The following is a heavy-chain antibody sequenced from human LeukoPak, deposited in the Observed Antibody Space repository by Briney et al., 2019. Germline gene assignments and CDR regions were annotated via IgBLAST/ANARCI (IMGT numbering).Heavy chain of an antibody. J-gene: IGHJ4*02. CDR3: ARGGPILYDFWKISRVYYFDY. Sequence: PSETLSLTCAVYGGYGGSFSGYYWNWIRQTPGKGLEWIGEINHSGGTNYNPSLKSRATISVDTSKNQFSLKLSSVTAADTAVYYCARGGPILYDFWKISRVYYFDYWGQGTLVTVSS. CDR1: GGYGGSFSGYY. D-gene: IGHD3-3*01. V-gene: IGHV4-34*01. CDR2: INHSGGT.